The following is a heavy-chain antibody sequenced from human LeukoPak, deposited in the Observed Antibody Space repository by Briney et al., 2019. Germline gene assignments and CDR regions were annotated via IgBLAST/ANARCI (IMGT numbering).Heavy chain of an antibody. CDR1: GFTFSSYG. CDR3: AKDRYSSGWYGIDY. D-gene: IGHD6-19*01. J-gene: IGHJ4*02. Sequence: GRSLRLSCAASGFTFSSYGMHWVRQAPGKGLEWVACTSYDGSNKYYADSVKGRFTISRDNSRDTLYLQMNSLRAEDTAVYYCAKDRYSSGWYGIDYWGQGTLVPVAS. CDR2: TSYDGSNK. V-gene: IGHV3-30*18.